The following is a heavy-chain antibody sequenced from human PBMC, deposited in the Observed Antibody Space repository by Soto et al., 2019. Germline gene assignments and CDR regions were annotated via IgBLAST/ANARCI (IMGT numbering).Heavy chain of an antibody. J-gene: IGHJ4*02. CDR3: ASGAAFYYDTSRY. CDR2: MSPGGNSQ. CDR1: GFNFNIHA. V-gene: IGHV3-30-3*01. D-gene: IGHD3-22*01. Sequence: PVGSLRLSCSAPGFNFNIHALHWIRQAPGEGLEWVAVMSPGGNSQYYADSVKGRFTISRDTSKSTLYLQMTSLRPEDTDVYYCASGAAFYYDTSRYWGQGTLVTVSS.